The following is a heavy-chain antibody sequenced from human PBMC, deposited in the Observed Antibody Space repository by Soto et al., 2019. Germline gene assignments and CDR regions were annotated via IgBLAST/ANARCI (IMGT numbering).Heavy chain of an antibody. D-gene: IGHD2-2*01. J-gene: IGHJ5*01. V-gene: IGHV3-21*06. Sequence: GGSLRLSCAASGFTFSRYGMNWLRQAPGKGLEWVASISSTTSYVYYADSVKGRFSTSRGNAKNILYLEMYALRTEDTAVYYCARDPSEGRVGNWFESWGQGTLVTVSS. CDR1: GFTFSRYG. CDR2: ISSTTSYV. CDR3: ARDPSEGRVGNWFES.